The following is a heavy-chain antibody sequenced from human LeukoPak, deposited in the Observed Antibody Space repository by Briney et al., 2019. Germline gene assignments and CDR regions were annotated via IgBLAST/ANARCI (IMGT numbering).Heavy chain of an antibody. CDR2: ISGHSSTK. CDR3: GRDWNYGGTIDY. J-gene: IGHJ4*02. D-gene: IGHD4-23*01. V-gene: IGHV3-48*01. Sequence: GSLRLSCAASGFTFSTYEINWVRQAPGKGLEWVSYISGHSSTKYYADSVKGRFTISRDNAKNSLYLQMNSLRAEDTAVYYCGRDWNYGGTIDYWGQGTLVTVSS. CDR1: GFTFSTYE.